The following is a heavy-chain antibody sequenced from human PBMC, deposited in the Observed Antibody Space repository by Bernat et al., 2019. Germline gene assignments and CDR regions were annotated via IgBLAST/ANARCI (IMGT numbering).Heavy chain of an antibody. J-gene: IGHJ3*02. CDR3: ARVEGAYVDFDI. CDR1: GGSISTGDYY. Sequence: QVQLQESGPGLVKPSQTLSLICTVSGGSISTGDYYWSWIRQHPGKGLEWIGYIYYSGNTYYNPSLKSRVTISVDTSKNQFSLKLSSVTAADTAVYFCARVEGAYVDFDIWGQGTMVTGSS. D-gene: IGHD4-17*01. V-gene: IGHV4-31*03. CDR2: IYYSGNT.